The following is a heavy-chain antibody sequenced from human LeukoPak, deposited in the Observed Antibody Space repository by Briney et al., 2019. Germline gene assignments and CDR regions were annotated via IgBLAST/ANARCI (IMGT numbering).Heavy chain of an antibody. V-gene: IGHV4-34*01. J-gene: IGHJ4*02. Sequence: SETLSLTCAVYGGSFSGYYWSWIRQPPGKGLEWIGEINHSGSTNYNPSLKSRVILSVDTSKNQFSLRLSSVTAADTALYYCARAGGTTEDYWGQGTLVTVSS. CDR1: GGSFSGYY. D-gene: IGHD1-7*01. CDR2: INHSGST. CDR3: ARAGGTTEDY.